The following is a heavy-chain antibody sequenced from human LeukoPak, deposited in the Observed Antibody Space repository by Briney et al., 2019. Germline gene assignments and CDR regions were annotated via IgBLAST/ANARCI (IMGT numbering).Heavy chain of an antibody. J-gene: IGHJ5*02. CDR3: ARQGVALRLVSNNWFDP. CDR1: GYTFTSYG. V-gene: IGHV1-18*01. CDR2: ISAYNGNT. D-gene: IGHD3-16*01. Sequence: ASVKVSCTASGYTFTSYGISWVRQAPGQGLEWMGWISAYNGNTNYAQKLQGRVTMTTDTSTSTAYMELRSLRSDDTAVYYCARQGVALRLVSNNWFDPWGQGTLVTVSS.